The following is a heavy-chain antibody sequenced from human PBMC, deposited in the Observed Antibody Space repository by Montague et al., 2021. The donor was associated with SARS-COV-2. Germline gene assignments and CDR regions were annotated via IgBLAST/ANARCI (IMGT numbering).Heavy chain of an antibody. Sequence: TLSLTCTVSGGSISSGGYYWSWIRRHPGKGLERIGYIYYSGSTYYNPSLKSRVTISVDTSKNQFSLKLSSVTAADTAVYYCARVPVVVPAATNWFDPWGQGTLVTVSS. CDR2: IYYSGST. D-gene: IGHD2-2*01. V-gene: IGHV4-31*03. CDR3: ARVPVVVPAATNWFDP. J-gene: IGHJ5*02. CDR1: GGSISSGGYY.